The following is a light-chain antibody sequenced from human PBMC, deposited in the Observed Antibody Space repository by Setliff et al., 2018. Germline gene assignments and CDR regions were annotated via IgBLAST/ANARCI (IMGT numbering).Light chain of an antibody. CDR1: SSDVGSYNL. V-gene: IGLV2-23*02. Sequence: QSVLAQPASVSGSLGQSITISCTGTSSDVGSYNLVSWYQQHPGKAPKVMIYDVSKRPSGVSNRFSGSKSGNTASLTISGLQAEDEADYHCGSYAGSSTLNYVFGTGTKVTVL. CDR2: DVS. CDR3: GSYAGSSTLNYV. J-gene: IGLJ1*01.